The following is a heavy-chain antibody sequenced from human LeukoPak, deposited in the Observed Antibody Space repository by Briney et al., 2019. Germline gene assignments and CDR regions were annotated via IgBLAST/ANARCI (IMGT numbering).Heavy chain of an antibody. CDR2: IYYSGST. CDR3: ARRGYSYGSRGAFDI. V-gene: IGHV4-59*01. J-gene: IGHJ3*02. Sequence: SETLSLTCTVSGGSISSYYWSWIRQPPGKGLEWIGYIYYSGSTNYNPSLKSRVTISVDTPKNQFSLKLSSVTAADTAVYYCARRGYSYGSRGAFDIWGQGTMVTVSS. D-gene: IGHD5-18*01. CDR1: GGSISSYY.